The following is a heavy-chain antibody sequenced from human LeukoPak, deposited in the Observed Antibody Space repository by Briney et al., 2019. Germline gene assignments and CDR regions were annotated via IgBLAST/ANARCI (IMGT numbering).Heavy chain of an antibody. J-gene: IGHJ6*04. CDR3: ASVYCSGGSCDYYYGMDV. CDR1: GGTISSYA. D-gene: IGHD2-15*01. Sequence: SVKVSCKASGGTISSYAISWVRQARGQGLEWMGGIIPIFGTANYAQKFQGRVTITADKSTSTAYMELSSLRSEDTAVYYCASVYCSGGSCDYYYGMDVWGKGTTVTVSS. CDR2: IIPIFGTA. V-gene: IGHV1-69*06.